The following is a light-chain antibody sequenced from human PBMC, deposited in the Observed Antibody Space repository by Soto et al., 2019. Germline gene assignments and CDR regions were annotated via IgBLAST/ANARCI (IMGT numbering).Light chain of an antibody. Sequence: ELVLTQSPATLSLSPGERATLSCRTSQSISDFLAWYQQKPGQAPRLLIYDASNRATGIPSRFSGSGSGTDFTLIINSLEPEDFAVYYCQQRSTWPYTFGQGTRLEIK. CDR2: DAS. J-gene: IGKJ5*01. V-gene: IGKV3-11*01. CDR1: QSISDF. CDR3: QQRSTWPYT.